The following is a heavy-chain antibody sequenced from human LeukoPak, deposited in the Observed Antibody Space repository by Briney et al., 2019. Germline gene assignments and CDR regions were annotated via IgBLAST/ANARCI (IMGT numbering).Heavy chain of an antibody. D-gene: IGHD3-10*01. V-gene: IGHV4-61*02. CDR3: ARGPTTMVRGVIGFDP. CDR1: GGSISSGSYY. J-gene: IGHJ5*02. Sequence: SETLSLTCTVSGGSISSGSYYWSWIRQPAGKGLEWIGRIYTSGSTNYNPSLESRVTISVDTSKNQFSLKLSSVTAADTAVYYCARGPTTMVRGVIGFDPWGQGTLVTVSS. CDR2: IYTSGST.